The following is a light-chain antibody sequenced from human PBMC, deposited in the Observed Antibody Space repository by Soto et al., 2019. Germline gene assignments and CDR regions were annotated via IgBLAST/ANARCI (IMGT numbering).Light chain of an antibody. CDR2: EVS. CDR3: SSYAASNIYV. CDR1: SSDVGGYNY. Sequence: QSALTQPPSASGSPGQSVTISCTGTSSDVGGYNYVSWYQQHPGKAPKLMIYEVSKRPSGVPDRFSGSKSGNTASLTVSGLQAEYEADYYCSSYAASNIYVFGTGTKVTVL. V-gene: IGLV2-8*01. J-gene: IGLJ1*01.